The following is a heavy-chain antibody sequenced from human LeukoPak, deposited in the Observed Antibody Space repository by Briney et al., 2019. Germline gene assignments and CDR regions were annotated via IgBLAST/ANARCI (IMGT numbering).Heavy chain of an antibody. V-gene: IGHV3-21*01. Sequence: GGSLRLSCAASGFTFSTYNMNWVRQAPGKGLEWVSSITSSSSYIYYADSVKGRFTISRDNAKNSLYLQMNSLRAEDTAVYYCARDPYSGSHGAYYYYYMDVWGKGPTVTISS. D-gene: IGHD1-26*01. CDR1: GFTFSTYN. CDR3: ARDPYSGSHGAYYYYYMDV. CDR2: ITSSSSYI. J-gene: IGHJ6*03.